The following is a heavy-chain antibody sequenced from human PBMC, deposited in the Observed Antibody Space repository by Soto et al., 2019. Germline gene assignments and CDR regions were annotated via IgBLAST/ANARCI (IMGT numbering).Heavy chain of an antibody. CDR2: IYYSGST. Sequence: PSENLSLPCPFSGDPLRHSYSWAWIRRPLGKGLEWIGFIYYSGSTYYNPSLKSRVTISVDTSKNQFSLKLSFVTAADTAVYYCARRRTAAPFDYWGQGTLVTVSS. V-gene: IGHV4-39*01. J-gene: IGHJ4*02. D-gene: IGHD2-2*01. CDR3: ARRRTAAPFDY. CDR1: GDPLRHSYS.